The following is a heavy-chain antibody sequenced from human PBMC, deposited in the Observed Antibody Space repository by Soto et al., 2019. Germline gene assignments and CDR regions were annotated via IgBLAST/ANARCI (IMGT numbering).Heavy chain of an antibody. D-gene: IGHD4-17*01. CDR3: ARGLYGAYGQDF. J-gene: IGHJ4*02. Sequence: EVQLVESGENLVQPGGSLRLSCAASGFTFSNYWIHWVRQAPGKGLVWVSRIKGDEITTNYADSVKGRFTISRDNAKNTVFLQLHSLRAEDTALFYCARGLYGAYGQDFWGQGSLVTVSS. CDR1: GFTFSNYW. CDR2: IKGDEITT. V-gene: IGHV3-74*01.